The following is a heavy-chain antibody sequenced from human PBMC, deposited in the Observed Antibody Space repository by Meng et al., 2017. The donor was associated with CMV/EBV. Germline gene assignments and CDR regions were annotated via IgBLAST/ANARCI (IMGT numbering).Heavy chain of an antibody. CDR3: AREPGRRAFDI. CDR2: IIPIFGTA. J-gene: IGHJ3*02. CDR1: GGTFSSYA. V-gene: IGHV1-69*06. D-gene: IGHD1-1*01. Sequence: SVKVSCKASGGTFSSYASSWVRQAPGQGLEWMGGIIPIFGTANYAQKFQGRVTITADKSTSTAYMELSSLRSEDTAVYYCAREPGRRAFDIWGQGTMVTVSS.